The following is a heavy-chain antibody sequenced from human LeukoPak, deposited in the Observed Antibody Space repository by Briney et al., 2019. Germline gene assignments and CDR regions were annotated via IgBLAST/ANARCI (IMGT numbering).Heavy chain of an antibody. CDR2: INPSSGVT. CDR1: GYTFNGYF. Sequence: ASVKVFSNISGYTFNGYFIHWVRQAAGQGLEWMGRINPSSGVTEYAQNFQGRVAMSRDTSISTASMELSWLTSDDTAVYYCARDLSSTPNWEFDYWGQGTLVTVSS. D-gene: IGHD7-27*01. J-gene: IGHJ4*02. CDR3: ARDLSSTPNWEFDY. V-gene: IGHV1-2*06.